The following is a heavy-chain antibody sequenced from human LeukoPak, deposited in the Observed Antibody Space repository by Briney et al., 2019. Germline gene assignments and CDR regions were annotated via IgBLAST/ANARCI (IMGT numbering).Heavy chain of an antibody. D-gene: IGHD1-26*01. Sequence: SETLSLTCTVSGGSISSSDYYWGWIRQPPGKGLEWTGSLYYSGSTYYNPSLKSRLTISVDASRNQFSLKLSSVTAADTAVYYCARRASYHNFDYWGQGTLVTVSS. CDR1: GGSISSSDYY. CDR3: ARRASYHNFDY. V-gene: IGHV4-39*01. CDR2: LYYSGST. J-gene: IGHJ4*02.